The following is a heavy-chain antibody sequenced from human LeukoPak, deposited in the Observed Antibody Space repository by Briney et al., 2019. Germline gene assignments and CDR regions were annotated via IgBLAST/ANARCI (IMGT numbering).Heavy chain of an antibody. CDR2: LYTAGDT. CDR1: GFTFSSYS. J-gene: IGHJ4*02. CDR3: AGGQMFTSGGFES. Sequence: GGSLRLSCAASGFTFSSYSMSWVRQAPGKGLEWVSVLYTAGDTYYADSVKGRFTISRDNSKNTLSLQMNSLRPDDTGLYYCAGGQMFTSGGFESWGQGALVTVSS. V-gene: IGHV3-53*01. D-gene: IGHD6-19*01.